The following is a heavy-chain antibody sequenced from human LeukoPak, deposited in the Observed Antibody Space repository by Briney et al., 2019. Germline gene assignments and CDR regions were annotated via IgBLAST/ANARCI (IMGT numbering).Heavy chain of an antibody. CDR2: IYYSGST. V-gene: IGHV4-59*01. CDR1: GGSISSYY. D-gene: IGHD1-14*01. J-gene: IGHJ6*02. CDR3: AREEKSEYYGMDV. Sequence: SETLSLTCTVSGGSISSYYWSWIRQPPGKGLEWIGYIYYSGSTNYNPSLKSRVTISVDTSKNQFSLKLSSVTAADTAVYYCAREEKSEYYGMDVWGQGTTVTVSS.